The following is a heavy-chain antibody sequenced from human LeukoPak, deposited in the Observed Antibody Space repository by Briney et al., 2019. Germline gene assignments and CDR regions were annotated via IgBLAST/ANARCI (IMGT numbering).Heavy chain of an antibody. D-gene: IGHD2-15*01. V-gene: IGHV4-4*07. CDR1: GCSISRYY. J-gene: IGHJ5*02. CDR2: IYTSGST. Sequence: SETVSLTCTGSGCSISRYYWSWIRQPAGKGLEGIGRIYTSGSTNYKPSLTSRVTISVDTSKNQFSLTLSSVPAADTAVYYCARDPGIGYCSGGSCYSSLNNWFDPSGQGTLVTVSS. CDR3: ARDPGIGYCSGGSCYSSLNNWFDP.